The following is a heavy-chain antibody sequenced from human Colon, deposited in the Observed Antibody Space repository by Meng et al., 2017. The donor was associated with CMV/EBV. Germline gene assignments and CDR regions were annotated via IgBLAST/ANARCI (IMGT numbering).Heavy chain of an antibody. D-gene: IGHD3-16*01. Sequence: GPLRLSCSVSGDSIGNYYWTWIRQSPGKGLEWIGYIHYSGNTNYNPSLKSRVTMSVDTSKNEFSLKLSSVTAADTAVYYCARDRSIMITSGATHGMDVWGQGTTVTVSS. CDR1: GDSIGNYY. V-gene: IGHV4-59*01. J-gene: IGHJ6*02. CDR3: ARDRSIMITSGATHGMDV. CDR2: IHYSGNT.